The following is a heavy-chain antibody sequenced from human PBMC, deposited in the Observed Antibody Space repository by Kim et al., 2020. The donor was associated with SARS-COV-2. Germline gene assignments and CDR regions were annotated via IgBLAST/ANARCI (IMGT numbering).Heavy chain of an antibody. CDR2: IKQDGSEK. V-gene: IGHV3-7*03. J-gene: IGHJ4*02. CDR3: VRGGGWYNS. Sequence: GGSLRLSCAASGFTFSSFWMTWVRQPPGKGLEWVANIKQDGSEKNYVDSVKGRFTISRDNAKNSLYLQMNSLRTEDTAVYYCVRGGGWYNSWGQETLVT. CDR1: GFTFSSFW. D-gene: IGHD1-20*01.